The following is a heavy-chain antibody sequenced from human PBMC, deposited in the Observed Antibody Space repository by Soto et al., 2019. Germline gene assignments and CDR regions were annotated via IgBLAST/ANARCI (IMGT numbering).Heavy chain of an antibody. V-gene: IGHV1-8*01. CDR2: MNPNSGNT. Sequence: ASVKVSCKASGYTFTSYDINWVRQATGQGLEWMGWMNPNSGNTGYAQKFQGRVTMTRNTPISTAYMELSSLRSEDTTVYYCARGLDFWSGYYFDYWGQGTLVTVSS. D-gene: IGHD3-3*01. CDR3: ARGLDFWSGYYFDY. CDR1: GYTFTSYD. J-gene: IGHJ4*02.